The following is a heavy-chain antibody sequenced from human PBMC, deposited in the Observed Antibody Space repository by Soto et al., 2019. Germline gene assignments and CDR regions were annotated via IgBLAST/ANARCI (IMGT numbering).Heavy chain of an antibody. CDR1: GFTFNSYW. CDR3: VRGVIAANCFDY. Sequence: EVQLAESGGGLVQPGGSLRLSCAASGFTFNSYWMHWFRQVPGKGLVWVSRINNDGSTTNYADSVKGRFTISRDNARNTVYLQMNSLRADDTAVYYCVRGVIAANCFDYWGQGTLVTVSS. CDR2: INNDGSTT. J-gene: IGHJ4*02. D-gene: IGHD2-15*01. V-gene: IGHV3-74*01.